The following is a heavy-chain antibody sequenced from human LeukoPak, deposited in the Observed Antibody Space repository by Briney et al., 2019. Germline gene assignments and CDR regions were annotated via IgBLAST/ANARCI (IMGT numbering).Heavy chain of an antibody. Sequence: SQTLPLTCAVSGGSISSGGYSWSWIRQPPGKGLEWIGYIYHSGSTYYNPSLKSRVTISVDTSKNQFSLKLSSVTAADTAVYYCAREGPYYDSSGYYYVIWGQGTLVTVSS. J-gene: IGHJ4*02. D-gene: IGHD3-22*01. CDR1: GGSISSGGYS. CDR3: AREGPYYDSSGYYYVI. V-gene: IGHV4-30-2*05. CDR2: IYHSGST.